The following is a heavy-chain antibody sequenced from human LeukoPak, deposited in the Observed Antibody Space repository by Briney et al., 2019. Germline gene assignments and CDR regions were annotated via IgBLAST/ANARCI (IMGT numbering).Heavy chain of an antibody. J-gene: IGHJ4*02. Sequence: GGSLRLSCAASGFTFSSYGMHWVRQAPGKGLEWVAFIRYDGSHKYYVDSVKGRFTISRDNSKNTLYLQMNSLRAEDTAVYYCAKDLHFGDYSPFVDYWGQGTLVTVSS. D-gene: IGHD4-11*01. CDR3: AKDLHFGDYSPFVDY. V-gene: IGHV3-30*02. CDR1: GFTFSSYG. CDR2: IRYDGSHK.